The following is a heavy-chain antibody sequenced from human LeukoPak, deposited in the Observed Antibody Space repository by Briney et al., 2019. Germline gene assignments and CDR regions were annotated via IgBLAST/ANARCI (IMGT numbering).Heavy chain of an antibody. CDR3: ARGIGGYFDY. D-gene: IGHD2-15*01. J-gene: IGHJ4*02. Sequence: SETLSLTCTVSGGSISTYYWSWIRQPPGKGLEFIGYIYYSGSSNRNPSLKTRVTTSVDTSRNQFSLRVNSVTAADTAVYYCARGIGGYFDYWGQGTLVTVSS. V-gene: IGHV4-59*01. CDR1: GGSISTYY. CDR2: IYYSGSS.